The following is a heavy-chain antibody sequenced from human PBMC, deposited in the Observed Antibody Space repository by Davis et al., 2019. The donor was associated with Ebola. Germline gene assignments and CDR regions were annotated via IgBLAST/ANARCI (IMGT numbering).Heavy chain of an antibody. V-gene: IGHV4-61*01. CDR3: ARDLVLVVYASFAAFDI. CDR1: GGSVSSGSYY. D-gene: IGHD2-8*02. Sequence: SETLSLTCTVSGGSVSSGSYYWSWIRQPPGKGLEWIGYIYYSGSTNYNPSLKSRVTISVDTSKNQFSLKLSSVTAADTAVYYCARDLVLVVYASFAAFDIWGQGTMVTVSS. J-gene: IGHJ3*02. CDR2: IYYSGST.